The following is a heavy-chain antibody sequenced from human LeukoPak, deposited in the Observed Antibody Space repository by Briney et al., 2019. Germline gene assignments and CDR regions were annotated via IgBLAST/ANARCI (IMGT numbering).Heavy chain of an antibody. CDR2: LNSDGSST. Sequence: GGSLRLSCAVSGFTFSSYWMHWVRQAPGKGLVWVSRLNSDGSSTSYADSAKGRLTISRDNAKNTLYLQMNSLRAEDTAVYYCARDGEYSSSSFDYWGQGTLVTVSS. V-gene: IGHV3-74*01. D-gene: IGHD6-6*01. J-gene: IGHJ4*02. CDR3: ARDGEYSSSSFDY. CDR1: GFTFSSYW.